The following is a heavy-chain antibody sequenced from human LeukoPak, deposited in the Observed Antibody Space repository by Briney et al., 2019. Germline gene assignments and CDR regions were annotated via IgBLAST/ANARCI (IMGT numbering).Heavy chain of an antibody. V-gene: IGHV4-34*01. J-gene: IGHJ4*02. Sequence: SETLSLTCAVYGGSFSGYYWSWIRQPPGKGLEWIGEINHSGSTNYNPSLKSRVTISVDTSKNQFSLKLSSVTAADTAVYYCARHPASYQYYFDYWGQGTLVTVSS. CDR2: INHSGST. D-gene: IGHD1-26*01. CDR3: ARHPASYQYYFDY. CDR1: GGSFSGYY.